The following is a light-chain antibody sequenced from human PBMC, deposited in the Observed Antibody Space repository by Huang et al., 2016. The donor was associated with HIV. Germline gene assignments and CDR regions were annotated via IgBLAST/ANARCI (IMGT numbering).Light chain of an antibody. CDR1: QVISKW. J-gene: IGKJ5*01. Sequence: DIQMTQSPSTLSASIGDRVTITCRASQVISKWLAWYQQKPGKDPKLLIYKASNLESGVPSRFSGSGSGTEFTLTISSLQPDDFATYYCQQYDNYSPTITFGQGTRLDI. CDR2: KAS. CDR3: QQYDNYSPTIT. V-gene: IGKV1-5*03.